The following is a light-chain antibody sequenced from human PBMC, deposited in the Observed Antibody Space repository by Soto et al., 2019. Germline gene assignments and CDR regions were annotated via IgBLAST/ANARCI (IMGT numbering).Light chain of an antibody. CDR2: AAS. CDR1: QSISSY. Sequence: DIRMTQSPSSLSASVGDRVTITCGASQSISSYLNWYQQKPGKAPPLLLYAASTLQSGVPPTFSGSGSGTDFTLTISSLQPEDFATYYCQQRYSTPPWTFGQGTKVDI. V-gene: IGKV1-39*01. CDR3: QQRYSTPPWT. J-gene: IGKJ1*01.